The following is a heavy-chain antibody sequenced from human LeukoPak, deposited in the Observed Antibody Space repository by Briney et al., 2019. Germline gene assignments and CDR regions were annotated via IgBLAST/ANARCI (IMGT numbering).Heavy chain of an antibody. D-gene: IGHD3-22*01. CDR3: AKEGSGYYPFIDY. J-gene: IGHJ4*02. CDR1: GYSISSGYY. V-gene: IGHV4-38-2*01. CDR2: IYHSGST. Sequence: KPSETLSLTCAVSGYSISSGYYWGWIRQPPGKGLELIGSIYHSGSTYYNPSLKSRVTISVDTSKNQFSLKLSSVTAADTAVYYCAKEGSGYYPFIDYWGQGTLVTVSS.